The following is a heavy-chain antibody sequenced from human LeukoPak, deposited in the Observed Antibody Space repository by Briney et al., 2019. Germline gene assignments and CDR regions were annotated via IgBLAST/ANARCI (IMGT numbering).Heavy chain of an antibody. V-gene: IGHV3-23*01. J-gene: IGHJ6*03. Sequence: PGGSLRLSCAASGFTFSSYAMSWVRQPPGKGLEWVSAISGSGGSTYYAYSVKGRSTISGDNSKHTSHMQINSLTADDPALYCCSKVRAAGNYIDVWGKGTTVTVSS. CDR1: GFTFSSYA. CDR2: ISGSGGST. D-gene: IGHD6-13*01. CDR3: SKVRAAGNYIDV.